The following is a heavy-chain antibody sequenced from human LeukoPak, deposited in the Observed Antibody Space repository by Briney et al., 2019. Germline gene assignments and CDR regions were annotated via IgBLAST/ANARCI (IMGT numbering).Heavy chain of an antibody. Sequence: GGSLRLSCTASGFTFSDHAMSWVRQAPGKGLEWVGFIRSKTYGGTTEYAASVKGRFTISRADSISIAYLQMNSLRAEDTAVYYCAKDVEAAGTLVPSDYWGQGTLVTVSS. J-gene: IGHJ4*02. V-gene: IGHV3-49*04. CDR1: GFTFSDHA. CDR3: AKDVEAAGTLVPSDY. D-gene: IGHD6-13*01. CDR2: IRSKTYGGTT.